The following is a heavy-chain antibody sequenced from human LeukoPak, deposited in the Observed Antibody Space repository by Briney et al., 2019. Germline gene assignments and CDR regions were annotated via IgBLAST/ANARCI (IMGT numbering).Heavy chain of an antibody. D-gene: IGHD3-10*01. Sequence: SETLSLTCTVSGGSISSSSYYWGWIRQPPGKGLEWIGSIYYSGSTYYNPSLKSRVTISVDTSKNQFSLKLSSVTAADTAVYYCASRDYASGSYDISNAFDIWGQGTMVTVSS. CDR1: GGSISSSSYY. V-gene: IGHV4-39*01. J-gene: IGHJ3*02. CDR3: ASRDYASGSYDISNAFDI. CDR2: IYYSGST.